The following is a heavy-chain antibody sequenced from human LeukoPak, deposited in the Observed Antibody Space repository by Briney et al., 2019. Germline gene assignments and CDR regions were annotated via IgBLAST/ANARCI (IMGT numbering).Heavy chain of an antibody. Sequence: GASVKVSCKASGYTFTDYSLHWVRQAPGQGLEWMGWIIPSSGGTNYAQQFQGRVTMTWDTSISTAYMELGRLRPDDTAVYYCARDAALGNNNWFHPSGQGTLVTVSS. CDR3: ARDAALGNNNWFHP. J-gene: IGHJ5*02. D-gene: IGHD2/OR15-2a*01. V-gene: IGHV1-2*02. CDR1: GYTFTDYS. CDR2: IIPSSGGT.